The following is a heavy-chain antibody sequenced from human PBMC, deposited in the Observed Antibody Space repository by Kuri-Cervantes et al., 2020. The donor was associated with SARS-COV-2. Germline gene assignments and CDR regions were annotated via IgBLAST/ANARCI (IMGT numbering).Heavy chain of an antibody. CDR3: ARHGVAAAPNDFYFDY. CDR1: GGSISSSSYY. J-gene: IGHJ4*02. D-gene: IGHD6-13*01. CDR2: IYYSGST. V-gene: IGHV4-39*06. Sequence: SETLSLTCTVSGGSISSSSYYWGWIRQPPGKGLEWIGSIYYSGSTYYNPSLKSRVTISVDTSKNQFPLKLSSATAADTAVYYCARHGVAAAPNDFYFDYWGQGTLVTVSS.